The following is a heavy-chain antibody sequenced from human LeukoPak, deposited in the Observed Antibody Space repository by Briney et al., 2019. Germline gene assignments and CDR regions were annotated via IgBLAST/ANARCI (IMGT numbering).Heavy chain of an antibody. D-gene: IGHD1-26*01. Sequence: SETLSLTCPVSDGSINSYYWNWIRRPPGKGLEWIGYIYYNGNTNYSPSLKSRVTMSVNTSKNLFSLKVSSVTAADTAVYYCARGRSNYYGMDVWGQGTTVTVSS. CDR2: IYYNGNT. CDR1: DGSINSYY. CDR3: ARGRSNYYGMDV. J-gene: IGHJ6*02. V-gene: IGHV4-59*01.